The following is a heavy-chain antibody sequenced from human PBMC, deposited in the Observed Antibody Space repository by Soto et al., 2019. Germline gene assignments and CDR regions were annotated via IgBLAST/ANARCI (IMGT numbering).Heavy chain of an antibody. J-gene: IGHJ6*02. CDR1: GFTFSSYG. V-gene: IGHV3-33*01. CDR2: IWYDGSNK. CDR3: ARDSSFSAKYYYYGMDV. D-gene: IGHD2-15*01. Sequence: QVQLVESGGGVVQPGRSLRLSCAASGFTFSSYGMHWVRQAPGKGLEWVAVIWYDGSNKYYADSVKGRFTISRDNSKNTLYLQMNSLSAEDTAVYYCARDSSFSAKYYYYGMDVWGQGTTVTVSS.